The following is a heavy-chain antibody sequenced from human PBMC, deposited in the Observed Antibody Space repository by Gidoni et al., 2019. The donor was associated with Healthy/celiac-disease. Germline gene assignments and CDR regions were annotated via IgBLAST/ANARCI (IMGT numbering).Heavy chain of an antibody. D-gene: IGHD3-22*01. CDR2: IKQDGSEK. Sequence: EVQLVESGGGLVQPGGSLRLSCAASGFTFSSYWMSWVRQAPGKGLEWVANIKQDGSEKYYVDSVKGRFTISRDNAKNSLYLQMNSLRAEDTAVYYCARGGGYYDSSGYYAFDIWGQGTMVTVSS. CDR1: GFTFSSYW. J-gene: IGHJ3*02. CDR3: ARGGGYYDSSGYYAFDI. V-gene: IGHV3-7*01.